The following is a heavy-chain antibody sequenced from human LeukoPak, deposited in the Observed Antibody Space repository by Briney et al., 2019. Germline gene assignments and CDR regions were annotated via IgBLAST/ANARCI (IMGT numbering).Heavy chain of an antibody. Sequence: PSETLSLTCAVYGGSFSGYYWSWIRQPPGKGLEWIGEINHSGSTNYNPSLKSRVTISVDTSKNQFSLKLSSVTAADTAVYYCARAKRYCSSTSCSLSYYSYYMDVWGKGTTVTVSS. CDR1: GGSFSGYY. J-gene: IGHJ6*03. CDR2: INHSGST. V-gene: IGHV4-34*01. CDR3: ARAKRYCSSTSCSLSYYSYYMDV. D-gene: IGHD2-2*01.